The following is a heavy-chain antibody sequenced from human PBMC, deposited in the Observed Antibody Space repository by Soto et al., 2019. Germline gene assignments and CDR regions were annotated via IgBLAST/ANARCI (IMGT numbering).Heavy chain of an antibody. CDR1: GGSISSSSYY. J-gene: IGHJ4*02. Sequence: SETLSLTCTVSGGSISSSSYYWGWIRQPPGKGLEWIGSIYYSGSTYYNPSLKSRVTISVDTPKNQFSLKLSSVTAADTAVYYCARGPYYYDSSGFDYWGQGTLVTVSS. CDR2: IYYSGST. V-gene: IGHV4-39*01. D-gene: IGHD3-22*01. CDR3: ARGPYYYDSSGFDY.